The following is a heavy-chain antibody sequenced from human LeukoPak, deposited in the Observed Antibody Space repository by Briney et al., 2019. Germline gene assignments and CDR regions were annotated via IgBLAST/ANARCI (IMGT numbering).Heavy chain of an antibody. Sequence: GGSLRLSCAASGFIFSSYAMNWVRQAPGRGLEWVSIIYSGLGKYYADSVKGRSTISRDNSNNMVYLQLNSLRAEDTAVYYCARVLPSTALYSYYYYMDVWGKGTTVTVSS. CDR3: ARVLPSTALYSYYYYMDV. CDR1: GFIFSSYA. CDR2: IYSGLGK. V-gene: IGHV3-53*01. D-gene: IGHD2-8*01. J-gene: IGHJ6*03.